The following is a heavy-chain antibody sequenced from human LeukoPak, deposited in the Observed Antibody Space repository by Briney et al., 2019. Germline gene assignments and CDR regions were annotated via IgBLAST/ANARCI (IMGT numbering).Heavy chain of an antibody. CDR1: GFTFSSYA. V-gene: IGHV3-64*01. D-gene: IGHD6-13*01. Sequence: GGSLRLSCAAFGFTFSSYAMHWVRQAPGKGLEYVSAISSNGGSTYYANSVKGRFTISRDNSKNTLYLQMGSLRAEDMAVYYCARAWGRSSSWYGAMDYWGQGTLVTVSS. CDR3: ARAWGRSSSWYGAMDY. CDR2: ISSNGGST. J-gene: IGHJ4*02.